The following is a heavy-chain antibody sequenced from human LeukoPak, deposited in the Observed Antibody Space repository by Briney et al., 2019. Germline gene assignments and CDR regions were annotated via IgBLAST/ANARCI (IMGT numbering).Heavy chain of an antibody. CDR3: AREFDY. Sequence: SETLSLTCAVYGGSFSGYYWSWIRQPAGKGLEWIGRIYTSGSTNYNPSLKSRVTMSADTSKNQFSLKLSSVTAADTAVYYCAREFDYWGQGTLVTVSS. V-gene: IGHV4-4*07. CDR2: IYTSGST. J-gene: IGHJ4*02. CDR1: GGSFSGYY.